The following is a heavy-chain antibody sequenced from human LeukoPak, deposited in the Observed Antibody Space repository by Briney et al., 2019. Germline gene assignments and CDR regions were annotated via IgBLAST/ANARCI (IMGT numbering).Heavy chain of an antibody. Sequence: GGSLRLSCAVSGFTFINYAMHWVRQAPGKGPQWVAVISYDGRNKYYADSVRGRFTISRDNSNNTLYLHMNSLRAEDTAVYFCVRDLIDAWGASPPTDYWGQGTLVTVSS. CDR1: GFTFINYA. V-gene: IGHV3-30*04. D-gene: IGHD3-16*01. CDR3: VRDLIDAWGASPPTDY. CDR2: ISYDGRNK. J-gene: IGHJ4*02.